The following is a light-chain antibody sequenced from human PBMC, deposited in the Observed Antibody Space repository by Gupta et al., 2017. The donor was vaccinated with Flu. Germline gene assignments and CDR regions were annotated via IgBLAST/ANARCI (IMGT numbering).Light chain of an antibody. CDR1: QNILRF. V-gene: IGKV1-5*03. J-gene: IGKJ4*01. Sequence: PSPLSASVVARVTFPCLASQNILRFLAWYQHKPGQAPKLLIYESSTLAYGVPSRFSGSGSETEFSLSISGLQPDDFATYYCQQYYTYILSFGGGTKVQI. CDR3: QQYYTYILS. CDR2: ESS.